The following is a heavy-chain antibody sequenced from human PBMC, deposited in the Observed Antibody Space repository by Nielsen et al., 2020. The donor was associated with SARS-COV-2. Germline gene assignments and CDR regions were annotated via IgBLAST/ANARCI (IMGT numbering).Heavy chain of an antibody. CDR3: AREQTDTAMVIGFDY. V-gene: IGHV1-8*01. CDR1: VYTFTSYD. Sequence: ASVKVSCKASVYTFTSYDINWVRQATGQGLEWMGWMNPNSGNTGYAQKFQGRVTMTRNTSISTAYMELSSLRSEDTVVYYCAREQTDTAMVIGFDYWGQGTLVTVSS. J-gene: IGHJ4*02. D-gene: IGHD5-18*01. CDR2: MNPNSGNT.